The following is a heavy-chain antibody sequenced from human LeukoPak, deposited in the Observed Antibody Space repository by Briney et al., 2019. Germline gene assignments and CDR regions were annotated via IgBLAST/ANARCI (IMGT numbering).Heavy chain of an antibody. V-gene: IGHV3-30*02. CDR1: GFTFSSYE. CDR2: IRYDGSNK. CDR3: ARDLVGSHNSSGAWDY. J-gene: IGHJ4*02. D-gene: IGHD2-21*01. Sequence: GGSLRLSCAASGFTFSSYEMNWVRQAPGKGLEWVAFIRYDGSNKYDADSVKGRFTISRDNSKNTLYLQMNTLRAEDTAVYYCARDLVGSHNSSGAWDYWGQGTLVTVSS.